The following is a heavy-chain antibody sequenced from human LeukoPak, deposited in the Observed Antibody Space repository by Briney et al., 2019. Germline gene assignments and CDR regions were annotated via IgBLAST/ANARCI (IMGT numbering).Heavy chain of an antibody. Sequence: ASVKVSCKASGYTFNRHGISWARQAPGQGLEWMGWISAYNGGTRYAQKFQGRVTLTIDTSTSTAYMELRSLTSDDTAMYYCARDPSNTSGWYIYFDYWGQGTPVTVSS. J-gene: IGHJ4*02. CDR3: ARDPSNTSGWYIYFDY. D-gene: IGHD6-19*01. V-gene: IGHV1-18*01. CDR2: ISAYNGGT. CDR1: GYTFNRHG.